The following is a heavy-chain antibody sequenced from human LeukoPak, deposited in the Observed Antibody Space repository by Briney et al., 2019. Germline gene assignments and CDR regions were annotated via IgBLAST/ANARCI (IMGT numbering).Heavy chain of an antibody. V-gene: IGHV4-4*07. CDR3: ARVNYDSSGYYSSYYFDY. D-gene: IGHD3-22*01. Sequence: SETLSLTCTVSGSSISNYYWSWIRQPAGKGLEWIGRIYTSGSTNYNPSLKSRVTMSVDTSKNQFSLKLSSVTAADTAVYYCARVNYDSSGYYSSYYFDYWGQGTLVTVSS. CDR2: IYTSGST. CDR1: GSSISNYY. J-gene: IGHJ4*02.